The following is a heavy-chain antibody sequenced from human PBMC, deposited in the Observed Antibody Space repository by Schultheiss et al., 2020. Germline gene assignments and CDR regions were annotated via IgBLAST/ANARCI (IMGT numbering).Heavy chain of an antibody. V-gene: IGHV4-34*01. D-gene: IGHD2-21*02. CDR3: ARELGGGDVNYYGMDV. Sequence: ETLSLTCAVYGGSFSGYYWSWIRQPPGKGLEWIGSIYYSGSTYYNPSLKSRVTISVDTSKNQFSLKLSSVTAADTAVYYCARELGGGDVNYYGMDVWGQGTTVTVSS. J-gene: IGHJ6*02. CDR2: IYYSGST. CDR1: GGSFSGYY.